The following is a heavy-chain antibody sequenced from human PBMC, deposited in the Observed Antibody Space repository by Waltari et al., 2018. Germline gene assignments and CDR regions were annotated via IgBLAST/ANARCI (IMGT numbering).Heavy chain of an antibody. D-gene: IGHD5-12*01. CDR1: GYTFTSYA. CDR3: ARVGGWLHDYFDY. J-gene: IGHJ4*02. Sequence: QVQLVQSGAEVKKPGASVKVSCKASGYTFTSYAMHWVRQAPGQRLEWMGWINAGNGNTKYSQKFQGRVTITRDTSASTAYMELSSVTAADTAVYYCARVGGWLHDYFDYWGQGTLVTVSS. CDR2: INAGNGNT. V-gene: IGHV1-3*01.